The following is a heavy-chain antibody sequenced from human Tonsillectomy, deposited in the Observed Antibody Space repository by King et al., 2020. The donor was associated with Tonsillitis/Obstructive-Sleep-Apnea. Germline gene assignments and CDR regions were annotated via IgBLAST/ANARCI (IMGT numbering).Heavy chain of an antibody. Sequence: VQLVESGGGLVQPGGSLRLSCAASGFTFNTYAMSWVRQAPGKGLEWGSAISSSGGSTYYADSVKGRFTISRDNSKNTLYLQMNSLRAEDTAVYYCAKNYYDSSGPRYFYYYMDVWGRGTTVTVSS. CDR3: AKNYYDSSGPRYFYYYMDV. CDR1: GFTFNTYA. D-gene: IGHD3-22*01. V-gene: IGHV3-23*04. CDR2: ISSSGGST. J-gene: IGHJ6*03.